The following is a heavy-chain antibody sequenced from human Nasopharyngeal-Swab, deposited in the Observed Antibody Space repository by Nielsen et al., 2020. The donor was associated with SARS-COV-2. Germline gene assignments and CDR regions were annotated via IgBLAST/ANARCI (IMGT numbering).Heavy chain of an antibody. Sequence: GGSLRLSCAASGFTFSSYDMHWVRQATGKGLEWVSAIGTAGDTYYPGSVKGRFTISRENAKNSLYLQMNSLRAGDTAVYYCARDRGITMPFDYWGQGTLVTVSS. CDR1: GFTFSSYD. V-gene: IGHV3-13*01. D-gene: IGHD1-14*01. J-gene: IGHJ4*02. CDR2: IGTAGDT. CDR3: ARDRGITMPFDY.